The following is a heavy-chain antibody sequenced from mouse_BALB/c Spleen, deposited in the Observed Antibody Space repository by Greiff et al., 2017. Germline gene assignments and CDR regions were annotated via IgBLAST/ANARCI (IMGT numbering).Heavy chain of an antibody. Sequence: EVKLMESGGGLVKPGGSLKLSCAASGFAFSSYDMSWVRQTPEKRLEWVAYISSGGGSTYYPDTVKGRFTISRDNAKNTLYLQMSSLKSEVTAMYYCARHVWGNSFAYWGQGTLVTVSA. CDR1: GFAFSSYD. D-gene: IGHD2-1*01. CDR3: ARHVWGNSFAY. J-gene: IGHJ3*01. CDR2: ISSGGGST. V-gene: IGHV5-12-1*01.